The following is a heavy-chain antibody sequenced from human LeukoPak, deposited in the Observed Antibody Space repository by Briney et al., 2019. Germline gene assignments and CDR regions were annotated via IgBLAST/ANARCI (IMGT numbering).Heavy chain of an antibody. D-gene: IGHD6-13*01. CDR2: IYTSGST. Sequence: SETLSLTCTVSGGSISSGSYYWSWIRQPAGKGLEWIGRIYTSGSTNYNPSLKSRVTISVDTSKNQFSLKLSSVTAADTAVYYCARGGAAAGTGPDYWGQGTLVTASS. J-gene: IGHJ4*02. CDR1: GGSISSGSYY. V-gene: IGHV4-61*02. CDR3: ARGGAAAGTGPDY.